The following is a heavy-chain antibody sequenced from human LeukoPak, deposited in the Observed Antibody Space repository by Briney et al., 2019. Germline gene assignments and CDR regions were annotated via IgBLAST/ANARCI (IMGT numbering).Heavy chain of an antibody. Sequence: PGGSLRLSCAASGFTFSNAWMSWVRQAPGKGLEWVGCIKIKTDGGTTDYAAHVKGRFTISRDDSKNTLYRQINSLKTGQTAAYHCTTDLGCDVFTGYYNFDYWGQGTLVTVSS. J-gene: IGHJ4*02. CDR3: TTDLGCDVFTGYYNFDY. D-gene: IGHD3-9*01. V-gene: IGHV3-15*01. CDR2: IKIKTDGGTT. CDR1: GFTFSNAW.